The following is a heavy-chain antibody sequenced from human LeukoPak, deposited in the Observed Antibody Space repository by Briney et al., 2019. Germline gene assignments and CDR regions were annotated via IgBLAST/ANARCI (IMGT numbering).Heavy chain of an antibody. CDR3: ARRSTATKYFDY. Sequence: PSETLSLTCAVYVGSFSGYYWSWVRQPPGKGLEWIGEIDHSGSTNYNSSLKSRVTVSVDTSKNQFSPKLSSVTAADTAVYYCARRSTATKYFDYWGRGTLVTVSS. D-gene: IGHD4-17*01. CDR1: VGSFSGYY. J-gene: IGHJ4*02. V-gene: IGHV4-34*01. CDR2: IDHSGST.